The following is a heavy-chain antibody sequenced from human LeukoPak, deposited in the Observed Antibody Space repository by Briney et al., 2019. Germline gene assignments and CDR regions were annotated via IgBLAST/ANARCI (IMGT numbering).Heavy chain of an antibody. J-gene: IGHJ4*02. CDR3: AREPSPGGDFDY. Sequence: GGSLRLSCAASGFTFSDYYMSWVRQAPGKGLEWVSAISGSDPGTYYADSVKGRFTISRDNSKNTLYLQMNSLRAEDTAVYYCAREPSPGGDFDYWGQGTLVTVSS. CDR2: ISGSDPGT. CDR1: GFTFSDYY. D-gene: IGHD3-16*01. V-gene: IGHV3-23*01.